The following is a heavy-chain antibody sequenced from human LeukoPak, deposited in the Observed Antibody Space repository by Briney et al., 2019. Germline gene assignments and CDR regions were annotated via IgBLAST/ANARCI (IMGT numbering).Heavy chain of an antibody. CDR1: GYTFTSYG. V-gene: IGHV1-18*01. J-gene: IGHJ6*02. CDR2: ISAYNGNP. Sequence: ASVKVSCKASGYTFTSYGISWVRQAPGQGLEWMGWISAYNGNPNYAQKLQGRVTMTTDTSTSTAYMELRSLRSDDTAVYYCARGELELPSYYGMDVWGQGTTVTVSS. D-gene: IGHD1-7*01. CDR3: ARGELELPSYYGMDV.